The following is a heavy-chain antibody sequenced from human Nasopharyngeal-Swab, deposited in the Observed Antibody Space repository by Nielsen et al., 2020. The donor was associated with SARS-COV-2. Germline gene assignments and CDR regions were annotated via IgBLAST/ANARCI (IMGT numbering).Heavy chain of an antibody. D-gene: IGHD3-16*02. J-gene: IGHJ4*01. CDR1: GFTFSSSW. CDR2: MNSDGSTI. V-gene: IGHV3-74*01. Sequence: GESLKISCAASGFTFSSSWMHWIRQDPGKGLVWVARMNSDGSTINYGDSVMGRFIISRDNAKNMLYLQMYSLRAEDTAVYYYATAGNYRFDNWGHGTLVTVSS. CDR3: ATAGNYRFDN.